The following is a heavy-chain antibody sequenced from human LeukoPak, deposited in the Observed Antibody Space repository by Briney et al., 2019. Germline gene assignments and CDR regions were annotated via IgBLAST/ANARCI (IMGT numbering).Heavy chain of an antibody. J-gene: IGHJ4*02. CDR1: GFTFSGYW. V-gene: IGHV3-7*01. Sequence: PGGSLRLSCAASGFTFSGYWMSWVRQAPGKGLEWVANIKQDGSEKYYVDSGKGRFTIYRDNAKNSLYLQMNSLRAEDTAVYYCARDIFWSGYLSHWGQGTLITVSS. CDR2: IKQDGSEK. CDR3: ARDIFWSGYLSH. D-gene: IGHD3-3*01.